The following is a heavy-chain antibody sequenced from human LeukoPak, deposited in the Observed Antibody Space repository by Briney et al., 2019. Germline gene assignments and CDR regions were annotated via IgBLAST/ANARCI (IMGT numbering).Heavy chain of an antibody. CDR3: AKGRVVAGTKSLTYNWLDP. V-gene: IGHV1-2*02. D-gene: IGHD6-19*01. CDR2: INPNSGGT. J-gene: IGHJ5*02. CDR1: GYTFTGYY. Sequence: ASVKVSCKASGYTFTGYYIHWVRQAPGQGLEWMGWINPNSGGTKYAQKFQGRVTMTRDTSISQAYMGLSRLRSDATAVYYCAKGRVVAGTKSLTYNWLDPWGQGTLVTVSS.